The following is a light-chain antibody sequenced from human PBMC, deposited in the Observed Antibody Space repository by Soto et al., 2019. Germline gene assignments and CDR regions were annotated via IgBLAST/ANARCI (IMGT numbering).Light chain of an antibody. CDR1: SSDVGSYNL. V-gene: IGLV2-8*01. CDR3: SSYGGNNNLV. J-gene: IGLJ2*01. CDR2: EVS. Sequence: QSALTQPASVSGSPGQSITISCTGTSSDVGSYNLVSWYQQHPGKAPKVMIYEVSKRPSGVPDRFSGSKSGNTASLTVSGLQAEDEADYYCSSYGGNNNLVFGGGTKVTVL.